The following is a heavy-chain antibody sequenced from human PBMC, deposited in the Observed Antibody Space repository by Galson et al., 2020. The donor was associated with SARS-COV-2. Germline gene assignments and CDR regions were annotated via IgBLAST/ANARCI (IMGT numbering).Heavy chain of an antibody. D-gene: IGHD2-8*01. CDR1: GFTFSSYG. CDR2: IWYDGSNK. V-gene: IGHV3-33*01. Sequence: GGSLRLSCAESGFTFSSYGMHWVRQAPGKGLEWVAVIWYDGSNKYYADSVKGRFTISRDNSKNTLYLQMTSLRAEDTAVYYCARALINYYCMDVWGQGTTVTVSS. J-gene: IGHJ6*02. CDR3: ARALINYYCMDV.